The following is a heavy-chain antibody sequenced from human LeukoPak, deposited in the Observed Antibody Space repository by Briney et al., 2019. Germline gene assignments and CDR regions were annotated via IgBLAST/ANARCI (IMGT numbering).Heavy chain of an antibody. Sequence: GGSLRLSCAASGFTVSSNYMSWVRQAPGKGLEWVSVIYSCGSTYYADSVKGRFTISRDNSKNTLYLQMNSLRAEDTAVYYCARVAKYYYGSETYYFFEHWGQGTPVTASS. D-gene: IGHD3-10*01. CDR2: IYSCGST. J-gene: IGHJ4*02. V-gene: IGHV3-53*05. CDR3: ARVAKYYYGSETYYFFEH. CDR1: GFTVSSNY.